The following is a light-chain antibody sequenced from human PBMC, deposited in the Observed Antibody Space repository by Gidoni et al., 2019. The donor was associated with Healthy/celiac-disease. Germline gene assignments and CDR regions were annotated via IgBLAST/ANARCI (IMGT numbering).Light chain of an antibody. CDR2: WAS. J-gene: IGKJ5*01. Sequence: DIVMTQSQESLAVSLGERATINCKSSQSVLYSSNNKNYLAWYQQKPGQPPKLLIYWASTRESGVPDRFSGSGSGTDFTLPISSLQAEDVAVYYCQQYYSTPPTFGQGTRLEIK. V-gene: IGKV4-1*01. CDR1: QSVLYSSNNKNY. CDR3: QQYYSTPPT.